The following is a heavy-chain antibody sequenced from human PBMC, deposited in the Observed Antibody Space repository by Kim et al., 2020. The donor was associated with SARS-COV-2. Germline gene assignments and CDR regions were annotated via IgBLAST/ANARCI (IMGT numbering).Heavy chain of an antibody. Sequence: GGSLRLSCAASGFTFSDYYMSWIRQAPGKGLEWVSYISSSGSTIYYADSVKGRFTISRDNAKNSLYLQMNSLRAEDTAVYYCARHGDYDGDAYTQIDYWGQGTLVTVSS. D-gene: IGHD4-17*01. CDR1: GFTFSDYY. CDR3: ARHGDYDGDAYTQIDY. CDR2: ISSSGSTI. J-gene: IGHJ4*02. V-gene: IGHV3-11*01.